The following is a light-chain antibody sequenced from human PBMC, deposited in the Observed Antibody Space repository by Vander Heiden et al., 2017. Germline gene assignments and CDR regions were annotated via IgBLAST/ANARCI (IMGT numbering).Light chain of an antibody. CDR3: QQYDSTPHT. J-gene: IGKJ2*01. Sequence: DIVMTQSPDSLAVSLGERATINCKSSQSVLYSSNNKNYLAWYQQKPGQPPNLLIYWASTRESGVPDRFSGSGSGTDFTLTISSLQAEDVAVYYCQQYDSTPHTFGQGTKLEIK. V-gene: IGKV4-1*01. CDR1: QSVLYSSNNKNY. CDR2: WAS.